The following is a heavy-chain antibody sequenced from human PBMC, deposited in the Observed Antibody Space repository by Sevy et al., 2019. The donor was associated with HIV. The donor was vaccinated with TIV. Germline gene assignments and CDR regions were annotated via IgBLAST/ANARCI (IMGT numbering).Heavy chain of an antibody. J-gene: IGHJ4*02. D-gene: IGHD5-12*01. CDR1: ALPVRSNY. Sequence: GGSLRLSCAVSALPVRSNYISWVRQAPGKGLEWVSTIYAGGNTYYADSVKGRFSISRDNSKNIVYLQINSLRGEDTALYYCARETVSGYNLWGQGTLVTVSS. CDR3: ARETVSGYNL. V-gene: IGHV3-53*01. CDR2: IYAGGNT.